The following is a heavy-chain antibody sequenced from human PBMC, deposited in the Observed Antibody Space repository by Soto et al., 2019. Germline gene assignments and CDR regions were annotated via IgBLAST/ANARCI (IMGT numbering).Heavy chain of an antibody. CDR1: GGSISSYY. CDR2: IYYSGST. CDR3: ARLLRFLEWPGYYYYYYMDV. J-gene: IGHJ6*03. Sequence: PSETLSLTCTVSGGSISSYYLSWIRQPPGKGLEWIGYIYYSGSTNYNPSLKSRVTISVDTSKNQFSLKLSSVTAADTAVYYCARLLRFLEWPGYYYYYYMDVWGKGTTVTVSS. V-gene: IGHV4-59*08. D-gene: IGHD3-3*01.